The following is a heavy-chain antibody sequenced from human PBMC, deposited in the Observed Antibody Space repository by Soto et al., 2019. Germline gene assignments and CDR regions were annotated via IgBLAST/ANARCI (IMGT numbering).Heavy chain of an antibody. CDR2: IGTAGDT. CDR3: ARGGGLLWFGELSGDYYMDV. CDR1: GFTFSSYD. Sequence: GGSLRLSCAASGFTFSSYDMHWVRQATGKGLEWVSAIGTAGDTYYPGSVKGRFTISRENAKNSLYLQMNSLGAGDTAVYYCARGGGLLWFGELSGDYYMDVWGKGTTVTVSS. D-gene: IGHD3-10*01. J-gene: IGHJ6*03. V-gene: IGHV3-13*01.